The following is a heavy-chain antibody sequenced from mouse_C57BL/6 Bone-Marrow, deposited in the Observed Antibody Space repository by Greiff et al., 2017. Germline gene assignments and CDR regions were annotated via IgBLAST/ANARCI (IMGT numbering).Heavy chain of an antibody. V-gene: IGHV1-52*01. J-gene: IGHJ4*01. Sequence: VQLQQPGAELVRPGSSVKLSCKASGYTFTSYWMHWVKQRPIQGLEWIGNIDPSDSETHYNQKFKDKATLTVDKSSSTAYMQLSSLTSEDSAVYYCARPRYYSNYYAMDCWGQGTSVTVSS. D-gene: IGHD2-5*01. CDR3: ARPRYYSNYYAMDC. CDR1: GYTFTSYW. CDR2: IDPSDSET.